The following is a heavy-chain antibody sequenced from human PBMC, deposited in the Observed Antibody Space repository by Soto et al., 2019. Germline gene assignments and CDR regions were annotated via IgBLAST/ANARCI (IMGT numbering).Heavy chain of an antibody. Sequence: EVELLESGGGLVQPGGSLRLSCVASGFTFKNYDMRWIRQAPGKGLEWVSGISGSGGVTYYVDSVKGRFTISRDNSKNTLYLQMNSLRAEDTAIYYCAKNRQFRSYYESAGHYDNWGQGTLVTVSS. J-gene: IGHJ4*02. CDR1: GFTFKNYD. V-gene: IGHV3-23*01. CDR3: AKNRQFRSYYESAGHYDN. CDR2: ISGSGGVT. D-gene: IGHD3-10*01.